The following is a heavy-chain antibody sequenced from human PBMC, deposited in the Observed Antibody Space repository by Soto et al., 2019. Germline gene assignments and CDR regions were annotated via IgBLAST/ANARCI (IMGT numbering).Heavy chain of an antibody. CDR2: MYHSGST. CDR3: ARDGITVAGTGYAVAI. V-gene: IGHV4-4*02. J-gene: IGHJ3*02. Sequence: PSETLSLTCAVSGGSISSSNWWIWVRQPPGKGLEWIGEMYHSGSTNYNPSLKSRVTISVDESKNQFSLKLNSVTAADTAVYYCARDGITVAGTGYAVAIWAKGQGPLS. CDR1: GGSISSSNW. D-gene: IGHD6-19*01.